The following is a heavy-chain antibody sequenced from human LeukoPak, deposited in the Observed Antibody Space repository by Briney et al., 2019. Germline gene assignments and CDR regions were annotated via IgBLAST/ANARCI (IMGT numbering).Heavy chain of an antibody. CDR1: GGSFSGYY. CDR3: ARDFLLRYSDWPRKNWFDP. V-gene: IGHV4-34*01. J-gene: IGHJ5*02. Sequence: PSETLSLTCAVYGGSFSGYYWSWIRQPPGKGLEWIGEINHSGSTNYNPSLKSRVTISVDTSKNQFSLKLSSVTAADTAVYYCARDFLLRYSDWPRKNWFDPWGQGALVTVSS. D-gene: IGHD3-9*01. CDR2: INHSGST.